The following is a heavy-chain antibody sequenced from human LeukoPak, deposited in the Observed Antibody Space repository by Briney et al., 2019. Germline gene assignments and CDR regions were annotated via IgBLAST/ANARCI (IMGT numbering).Heavy chain of an antibody. Sequence: SETLSLTCAVSGGSIISSSYNWGWIRQPPGKGLEWIGTIYHSGTTYCNPSLKSRVTISVDTSKNQFFLKLSSVTAADTAVYYCARLPTGYPNWFDPWGQGSLVTVSS. CDR3: ARLPTGYPNWFDP. CDR1: GGSIISSSYN. D-gene: IGHD3-9*01. J-gene: IGHJ5*02. V-gene: IGHV4-39*01. CDR2: IYHSGTT.